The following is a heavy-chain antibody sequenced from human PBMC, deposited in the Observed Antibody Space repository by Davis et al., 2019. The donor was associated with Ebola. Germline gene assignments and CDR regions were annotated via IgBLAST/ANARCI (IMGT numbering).Heavy chain of an antibody. CDR1: GYTFTSYG. CDR3: AREDYYDSSEQESD. V-gene: IGHV1-18*01. J-gene: IGHJ4*02. Sequence: ASVKVSCKASGYTFTSYGISWVRQAPGQGLEWMGWISAYNGNTNYAQKLQGRVTMTTDTSTSTAYMELRSLRSDDTAVYYCAREDYYDSSEQESDWGQGTLVTVSS. CDR2: ISAYNGNT. D-gene: IGHD3-22*01.